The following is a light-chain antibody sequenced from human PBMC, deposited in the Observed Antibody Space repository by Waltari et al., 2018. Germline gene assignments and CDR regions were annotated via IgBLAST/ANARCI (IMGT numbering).Light chain of an antibody. CDR1: QSVLHASNNRNY. Sequence: DIVMTQSPDSLALSLGERATISCKSSQSVLHASNNRNYLAWYQQRPGQSPKLLISWASTRQSGVPDRFSGSGSAADFTRTITSLQAEDVATYYCQQYYSTPLTFGGGTKVAIK. CDR2: WAS. CDR3: QQYYSTPLT. V-gene: IGKV4-1*01. J-gene: IGKJ4*01.